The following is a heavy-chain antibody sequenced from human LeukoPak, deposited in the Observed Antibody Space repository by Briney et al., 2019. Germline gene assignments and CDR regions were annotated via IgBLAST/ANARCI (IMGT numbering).Heavy chain of an antibody. Sequence: GGSLRLSCAATGFTVSSNYMSWVRQAPGVGLEWVSVIYSGGSTYYADSVKGRFTISRDNSKNTLYLQMNSLRAEDTAVYYCARDFGGLRYFDYWGQGTLVTVSS. CDR1: GFTVSSNY. J-gene: IGHJ4*02. CDR2: IYSGGST. D-gene: IGHD3-3*01. CDR3: ARDFGGLRYFDY. V-gene: IGHV3-66*02.